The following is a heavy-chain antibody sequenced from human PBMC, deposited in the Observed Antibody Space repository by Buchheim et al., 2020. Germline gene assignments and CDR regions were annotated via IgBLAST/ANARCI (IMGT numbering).Heavy chain of an antibody. CDR3: ARVAGAIAAAGYNWFDP. J-gene: IGHJ5*02. CDR1: GGSFSGYY. CDR2: INHSGST. D-gene: IGHD6-13*01. V-gene: IGHV4-34*01. Sequence: QVQLQQWGAGLLKPSETLSLTCAVYGGSFSGYYWSWIRQPPGKGLEWIGEINHSGSTNYNPSLKSRVTISVDTSKNQFFLKLSSVTAADTAVYYCARVAGAIAAAGYNWFDPWGQGTL.